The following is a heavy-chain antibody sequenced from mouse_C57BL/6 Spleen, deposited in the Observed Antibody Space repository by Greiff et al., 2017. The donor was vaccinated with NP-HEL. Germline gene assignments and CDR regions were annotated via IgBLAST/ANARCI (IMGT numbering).Heavy chain of an antibody. D-gene: IGHD2-5*01. CDR3: ARSYYSNYLFDY. V-gene: IGHV1-82*01. Sequence: QVQLKQSGPELVKPGASVKISCKASGYAFSSSWMNWVKQRPGKGLEWIGRIYPGGGDTNYNGKFKGKATLTADKSSSTAYMQLSSLTSEDSAVYFCARSYYSNYLFDYWGQGTTLTVSS. CDR1: GYAFSSSW. J-gene: IGHJ2*01. CDR2: IYPGGGDT.